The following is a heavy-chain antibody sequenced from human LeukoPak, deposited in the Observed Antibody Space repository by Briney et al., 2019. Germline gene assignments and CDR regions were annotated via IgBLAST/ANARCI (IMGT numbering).Heavy chain of an antibody. CDR1: GFTFSSYS. CDR2: ISSSSSYI. V-gene: IGHV3-21*01. J-gene: IGHJ6*02. CDR3: ARDRRYYDILTGQGNYYYYYGMDV. Sequence: PGGSLRLSCAASGFTFSSYSMNWVRQAPGKGLEWVSSISSSSSYIYYADSVKGRFTISRDNAKNSLHLQMNSLRAEDTAVYYCARDRRYYDILTGQGNYYYYYGMDVWGQGTTVTVSS. D-gene: IGHD3-9*01.